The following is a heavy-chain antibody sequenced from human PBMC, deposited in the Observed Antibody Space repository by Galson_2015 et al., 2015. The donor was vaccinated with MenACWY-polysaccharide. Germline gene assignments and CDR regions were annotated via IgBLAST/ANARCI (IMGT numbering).Heavy chain of an antibody. CDR2: MNPSSGNT. CDR3: ARVVRRKYSYSDY. V-gene: IGHV1-8*01. Sequence: SVKVSCKASEYTFNSYDINWVRQATGQGLEWMGWMNPSSGNTGYAQKFQGRVTMTRDTSINTAYMELSSLRYEDTAVYYCARVVRRKYSYSDYWGQGTLVTVSS. D-gene: IGHD5-18*01. J-gene: IGHJ4*02. CDR1: EYTFNSYD.